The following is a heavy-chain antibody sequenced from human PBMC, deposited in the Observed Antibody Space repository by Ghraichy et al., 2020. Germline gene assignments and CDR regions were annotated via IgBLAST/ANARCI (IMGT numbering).Heavy chain of an antibody. D-gene: IGHD2-15*01. CDR3: ARVGVVVVVAATGEDGMDV. V-gene: IGHV1-69*13. CDR2: IIPIFGTA. CDR1: GGTFSSYA. J-gene: IGHJ6*02. Sequence: SVKVSCKASGGTFSSYAISWVRQAPGQGLEWMGGIIPIFGTANYAQKFQGRVTITADESTSTAYMELSSLRSEDTAVYYCARVGVVVVVAATGEDGMDVWGQGTTVTVSS.